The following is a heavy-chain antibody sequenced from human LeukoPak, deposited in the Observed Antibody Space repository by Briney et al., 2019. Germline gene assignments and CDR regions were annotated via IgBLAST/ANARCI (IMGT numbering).Heavy chain of an antibody. Sequence: SETLSLTCSVYGGSFSGYYWSWIRQPPGKGLEWIGEINHSGSTNYNPSLKSRVTISVDTSKNQFSLKLSSVTAADTAVYYCARHKVGYGGHLSFDYWGQGTLVTVSS. V-gene: IGHV4-34*01. D-gene: IGHD4-23*01. CDR2: INHSGST. J-gene: IGHJ4*02. CDR3: ARHKVGYGGHLSFDY. CDR1: GGSFSGYY.